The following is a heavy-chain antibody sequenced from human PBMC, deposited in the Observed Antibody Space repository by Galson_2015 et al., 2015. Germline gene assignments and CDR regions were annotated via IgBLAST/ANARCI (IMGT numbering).Heavy chain of an antibody. V-gene: IGHV3-9*01. CDR2: ISWNSGSI. CDR1: GFTFDDYA. CDR3: AKDSGPDDYGDYYFDY. Sequence: SLRLSCAASGFTFDDYAMPWVRQAPGKGLEWVSGISWNSGSIGYADSVKGRFTISRDNAKNSLYLQMNSLRAEDTALYYCAKDSGPDDYGDYYFDYWGQGTLVTVSS. D-gene: IGHD4-17*01. J-gene: IGHJ4*02.